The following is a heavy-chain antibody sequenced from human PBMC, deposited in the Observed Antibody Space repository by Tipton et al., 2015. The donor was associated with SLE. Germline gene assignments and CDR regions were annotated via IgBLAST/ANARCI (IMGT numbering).Heavy chain of an antibody. J-gene: IGHJ4*02. CDR2: INHSGST. CDR3: AREDSSGSSLFDY. CDR1: GGSFSGYY. Sequence: TLSLTCAVYGGSFSGYYWSWIRQPPGKGLEWIGEINHSGSTNYNPSLKSRVTISVDTSKNQFSLKLSSVTAADTAVYYCAREDSSGSSLFDYWGQGTLVTVSS. V-gene: IGHV4-34*01. D-gene: IGHD6-19*01.